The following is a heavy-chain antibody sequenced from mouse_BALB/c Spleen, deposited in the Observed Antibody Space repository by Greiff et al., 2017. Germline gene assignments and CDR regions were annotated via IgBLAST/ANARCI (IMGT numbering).Heavy chain of an antibody. V-gene: IGHV5-6-5*01. J-gene: IGHJ3*01. CDR2: ISSGGST. Sequence: EVQRVESGGGLVKPGGSLKLSCAASGFTFSSYAMSWVRQTPEKRLEWVASISSGGSTYYPDSVKGRFTISRDNARNILYLQMSSLRSEDTAMYYCARGVIYDGYYGAWFAYWGQGTLVTVSA. D-gene: IGHD2-3*01. CDR3: ARGVIYDGYYGAWFAY. CDR1: GFTFSSYA.